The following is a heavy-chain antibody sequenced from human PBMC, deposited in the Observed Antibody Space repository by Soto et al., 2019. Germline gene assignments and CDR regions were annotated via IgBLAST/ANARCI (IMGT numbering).Heavy chain of an antibody. CDR2: ISGSGGST. V-gene: IGHV3-23*01. D-gene: IGHD3-10*01. Sequence: GGSLRISCAASGFTLRSYAMRWVRQAPGKGLEWVSAISGSGGSTDYADSVKGRVTITSANSKKTLDLQMNSLRAEATAVYYCAKEESVYYYGSWSYPPLDNWGQGTLVTVSS. CDR1: GFTLRSYA. CDR3: AKEESVYYYGSWSYPPLDN. J-gene: IGHJ4*02.